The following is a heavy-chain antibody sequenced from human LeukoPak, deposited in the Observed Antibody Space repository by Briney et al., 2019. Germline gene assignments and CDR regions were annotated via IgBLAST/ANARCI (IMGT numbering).Heavy chain of an antibody. CDR2: INPSGGST. CDR1: GYTFTSYY. Sequence: GASVKVSCKASGYTFTSYYMHWVRQAPGQGLEWMGIINPSGGSTSYAQKFQGRVTMTRDTSTSTVYMELSSLRSEDTAVYYCARDLGRTSNYYGSVCGYWGQGTLVTVSS. J-gene: IGHJ4*02. D-gene: IGHD3-10*01. V-gene: IGHV1-46*01. CDR3: ARDLGRTSNYYGSVCGY.